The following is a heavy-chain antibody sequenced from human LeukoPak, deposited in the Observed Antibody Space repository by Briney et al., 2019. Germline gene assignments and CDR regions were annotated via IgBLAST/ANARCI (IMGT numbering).Heavy chain of an antibody. CDR2: IKQDGSEK. CDR3: ARDVYTPPHYYYGLDV. CDR1: GFTFSSYW. V-gene: IGHV3-7*01. Sequence: GGSLRLSCAASGFTFSSYWMSWVRQAPGKGLEWVANIKQDGSEKYYVDSVKGRFTISRDNAKNSLYLQMNSLRAEDTAVCYCARDVYTPPHYYYGLDVWGQGTTVTVSS. D-gene: IGHD5-18*01. J-gene: IGHJ6*02.